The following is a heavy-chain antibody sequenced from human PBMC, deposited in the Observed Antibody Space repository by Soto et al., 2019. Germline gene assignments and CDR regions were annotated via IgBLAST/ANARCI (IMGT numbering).Heavy chain of an antibody. CDR1: GGSISSGDYY. J-gene: IGHJ5*02. D-gene: IGHD2-15*01. CDR3: TSDLTGYVKFDP. CDR2: IYYGGGA. V-gene: IGHV4-31*03. Sequence: QVQLQESGPGLVKTSQTLSLTCTVSGGSISSGDYYWSWIRQQPGKGLEWIGYIYYGGGAFYNPSLKSRSTILVDTSKNQFSLKVTSVTAAGTAVYYCTSDLTGYVKFDPWGQGTLVTVSS.